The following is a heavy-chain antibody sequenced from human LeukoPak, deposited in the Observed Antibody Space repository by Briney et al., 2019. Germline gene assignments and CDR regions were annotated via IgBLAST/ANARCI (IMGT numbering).Heavy chain of an antibody. D-gene: IGHD2-21*01. CDR2: ISASSGKT. CDR3: ARAYCGGTSCYFDI. V-gene: IGHV1-18*01. CDR1: GYTFSSHG. J-gene: IGHJ3*02. Sequence: ASVRVSCKTSGYTFSSHGITWVRQAPGQGLEWMGWISASSGKTNIAQNLQGRVTMTTDTSTSTAYMDLRSLRSDDTAVYYCARAYCGGTSCYFDIWGQGTMVTVSS.